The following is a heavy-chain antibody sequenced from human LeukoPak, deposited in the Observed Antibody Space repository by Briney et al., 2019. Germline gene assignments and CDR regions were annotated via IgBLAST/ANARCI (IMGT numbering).Heavy chain of an antibody. J-gene: IGHJ5*02. CDR2: FDPEDGET. D-gene: IGHD4-11*01. CDR1: GYTLTELS. V-gene: IGHV1-24*01. CDR3: ATVGYSNYGNWFDP. Sequence: ASVKVSCKVSGYTLTELSMHWVRQAPGKGLEWMGGFDPEDGETIYAQKFQGRVNMTEDTSTDTAYMELSSLRSEDTAVYYCATVGYSNYGNWFDPWGQGTLVTVSS.